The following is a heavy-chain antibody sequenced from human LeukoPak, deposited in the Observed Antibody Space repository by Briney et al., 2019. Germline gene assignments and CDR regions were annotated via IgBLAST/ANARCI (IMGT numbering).Heavy chain of an antibody. CDR2: IKQDGSEK. Sequence: QSGGSLILSCAGSGFTFSSYWMSWVRQAPGKGLEWVAIIKQDGSEKYYVDSVKGRFTISRDNAKNSLYLQMNSLRAEDTAVYYCARDWRLDWFDPWGQGTLVTVSS. D-gene: IGHD3-3*01. CDR3: ARDWRLDWFDP. J-gene: IGHJ5*02. CDR1: GFTFSSYW. V-gene: IGHV3-7*01.